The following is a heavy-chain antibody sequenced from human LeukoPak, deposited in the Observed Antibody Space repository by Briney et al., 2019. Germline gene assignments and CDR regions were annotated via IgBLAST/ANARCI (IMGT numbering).Heavy chain of an antibody. CDR1: GFTFSNYA. Sequence: GGSLRLSCAASGFTFSNYAMNWVRQAPGKGLEWVSYISGSGSTIYYADSVKGRFTISRDNAKNSLYLQMNSLRGEDTAVYYCARSLSWSYFGVDVWGPGTTVTVSS. CDR3: ARSLSWSYFGVDV. J-gene: IGHJ6*02. V-gene: IGHV3-48*03. D-gene: IGHD3-3*01. CDR2: ISGSGSTI.